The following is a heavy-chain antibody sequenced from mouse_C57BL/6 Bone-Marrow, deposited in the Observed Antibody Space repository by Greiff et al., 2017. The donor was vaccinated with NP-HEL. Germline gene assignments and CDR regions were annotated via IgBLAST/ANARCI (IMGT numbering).Heavy chain of an antibody. CDR2: IHPNSGST. Sequence: VQLQQPGAELVKPGASVKLSCKASGYTFTSYWMHWVKQRPGQGLEWIGMIHPNSGSTNYNEKFKSKATLTVDKSSSTAYMQLSSLTSEDSAVYYCARPYDRDYFDYWGQGTTLTVSS. CDR1: GYTFTSYW. V-gene: IGHV1-64*01. CDR3: ARPYDRDYFDY. J-gene: IGHJ2*01. D-gene: IGHD2-3*01.